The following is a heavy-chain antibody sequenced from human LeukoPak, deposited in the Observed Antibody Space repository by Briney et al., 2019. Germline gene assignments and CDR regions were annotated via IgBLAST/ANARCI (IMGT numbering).Heavy chain of an antibody. CDR3: ARGGKPPSRFVYYYSMDV. Sequence: PGGSLRLSCAASGFTFSSYAMSWVRQAPGKGLEWVSAISGSGGSTYYADSVKGRFTISRDNAKNTLYLQMNSLRAEDTAVYYCARGGKPPSRFVYYYSMDVWGQGTTVTVSS. V-gene: IGHV3-23*01. CDR2: ISGSGGST. J-gene: IGHJ6*02. D-gene: IGHD4-23*01. CDR1: GFTFSSYA.